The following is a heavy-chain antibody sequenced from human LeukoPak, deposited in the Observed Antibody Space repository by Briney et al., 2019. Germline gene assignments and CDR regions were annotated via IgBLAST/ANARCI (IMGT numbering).Heavy chain of an antibody. CDR3: ARLTVAGIPFFDY. CDR1: GGSISSYY. Sequence: SETLSLTCTVSGGSISSYYWSWIRQPPGKGLDWIGYMYDSGNTRYNSSLKSRVTISVDTSKNQFYLKLSSVTAADTAVYYCARLTVAGIPFFDYWGQGTLVTVSS. V-gene: IGHV4-59*01. J-gene: IGHJ4*02. CDR2: MYDSGNT. D-gene: IGHD6-19*01.